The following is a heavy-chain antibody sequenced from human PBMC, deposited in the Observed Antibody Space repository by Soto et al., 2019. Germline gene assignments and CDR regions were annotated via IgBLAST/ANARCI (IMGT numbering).Heavy chain of an antibody. CDR2: ISYDGSNK. J-gene: IGHJ6*02. CDR1: GFTFSSYG. V-gene: IGHV3-30*03. Sequence: PGGSLRLSCAASGFTFSSYGMHWVRQAPGKGLEWVAVISYDGSNKYYADSVKGRFTISRDNSKNTLYLQMNSLRAEDTAVYYCASLLVPAAIVPFYYYGMDVWGQGT. CDR3: ASLLVPAAIVPFYYYGMDV. D-gene: IGHD2-2*01.